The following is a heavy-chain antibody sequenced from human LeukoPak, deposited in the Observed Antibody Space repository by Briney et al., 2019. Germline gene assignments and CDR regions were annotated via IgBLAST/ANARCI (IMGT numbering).Heavy chain of an antibody. Sequence: GGSLRLSCAASGFTFSSYGMHWVRQAPGKGLEWVAVMLYDGSNKYIDSVKGRFTISGDNSKNTLYLQMNSLRVEDTAIYYCALGSHWNDGWGFDYWGQGTLVTVYS. V-gene: IGHV3-30-3*01. D-gene: IGHD1-1*01. J-gene: IGHJ4*02. CDR3: ALGSHWNDGWGFDY. CDR2: MLYDGSN. CDR1: GFTFSSYG.